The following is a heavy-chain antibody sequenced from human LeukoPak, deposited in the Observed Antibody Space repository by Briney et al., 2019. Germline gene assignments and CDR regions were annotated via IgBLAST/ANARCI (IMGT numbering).Heavy chain of an antibody. D-gene: IGHD3-10*01. CDR1: GFTFSSYG. CDR2: IRYDGSNK. V-gene: IGHV3-30*02. CDR3: AKVDYDSGSYPDY. Sequence: QSGGSLRLSCAASGFTFSSYGMHWVRQAPGKGLEWVAFIRYDGSNKYYADSVKGRFTISRDNSKNTLYLQMNSLRAEDTAVYYCAKVDYDSGSYPDYWGQGTLVTVSS. J-gene: IGHJ4*02.